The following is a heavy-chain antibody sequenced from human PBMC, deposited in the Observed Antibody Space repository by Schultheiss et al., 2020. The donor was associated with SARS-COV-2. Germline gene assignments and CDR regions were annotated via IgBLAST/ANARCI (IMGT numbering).Heavy chain of an antibody. CDR3: AREGRYSSSWYNY. D-gene: IGHD6-13*01. J-gene: IGHJ4*02. CDR2: INPSGGST. CDR1: GYTLTELS. V-gene: IGHV1-46*01. Sequence: ASVKVSCKVSGYTLTELSMHWVRQAPGKGLEWMGIINPSGGSTSYAQKFQGRVTMTRDTSTSTVYMELSSLRSEDTAVYYCAREGRYSSSWYNYWGQGTLVTVSS.